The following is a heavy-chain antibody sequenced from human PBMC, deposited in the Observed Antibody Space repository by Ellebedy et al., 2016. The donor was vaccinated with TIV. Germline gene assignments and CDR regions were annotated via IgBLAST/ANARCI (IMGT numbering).Heavy chain of an antibody. CDR2: VWYDGSQT. J-gene: IGHJ4*02. V-gene: IGHV3-33*01. CDR1: GFRFSGYG. CDR3: ARYNGDSGFDL. Sequence: GGSLRLXXVGSGFRFSGYGMHWVRQAPGKGLEWVSFVWYDGSQTDCADSVKGRFTTSRDNSRFTLSLQMNSLRADDTAVYYCARYNGDSGFDLWGQGTLVTVSS. D-gene: IGHD2-21*02.